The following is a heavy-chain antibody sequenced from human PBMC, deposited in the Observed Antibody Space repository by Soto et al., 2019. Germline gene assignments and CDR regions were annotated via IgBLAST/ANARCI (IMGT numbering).Heavy chain of an antibody. CDR2: ISPYSGNT. Sequence: QVHLVQAGDEVGKPGSSVKGSCKASGYIFVNYRIAWVRQAPGQALEWMGWISPYSGNTHYASKVQCRLTMTTDTSTSTAYVALGSLKSDDTAVYSCAMVDNYVTPTPQDVLGQGTKVTVAS. CDR3: AMVDNYVTPTPQDV. D-gene: IGHD3-16*01. V-gene: IGHV1-18*01. CDR1: GYIFVNYR. J-gene: IGHJ6*02.